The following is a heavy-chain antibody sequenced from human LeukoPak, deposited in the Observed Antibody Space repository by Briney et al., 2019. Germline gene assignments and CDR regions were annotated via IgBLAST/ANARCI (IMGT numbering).Heavy chain of an antibody. D-gene: IGHD3-22*01. CDR3: ARPGGYYDSSGYYYDAFDI. Sequence: ASVKVSCKASVYTFTSYDINWVRQASGQRLEWRGWMNPNRGNTGDAQKFQGRVTMTRNTSISTAYMELSSLRSEDTAVYYCARPGGYYDSSGYYYDAFDIWGQGTMVTVSS. CDR2: MNPNRGNT. J-gene: IGHJ3*02. CDR1: VYTFTSYD. V-gene: IGHV1-8*01.